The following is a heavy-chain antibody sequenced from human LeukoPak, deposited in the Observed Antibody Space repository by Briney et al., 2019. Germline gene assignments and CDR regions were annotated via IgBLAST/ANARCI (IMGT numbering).Heavy chain of an antibody. Sequence: PGGSLRLSCAASGFTFSSYAMSWVRQAPGKGLEWVSASSGSGGSTYYADSVKGRFTISRDNSKKTLYLQMNSLRAEDTAVYYCAKDPLGIAVADDAFDIWGQGTMVTVSS. CDR2: SSGSGGST. CDR1: GFTFSSYA. D-gene: IGHD6-19*01. J-gene: IGHJ3*02. V-gene: IGHV3-23*01. CDR3: AKDPLGIAVADDAFDI.